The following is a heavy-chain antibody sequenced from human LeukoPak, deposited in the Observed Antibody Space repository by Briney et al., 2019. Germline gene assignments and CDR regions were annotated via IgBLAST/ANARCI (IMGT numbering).Heavy chain of an antibody. CDR2: ISGSGGST. J-gene: IGHJ5*02. D-gene: IGHD6-13*01. V-gene: IGHV3-23*01. Sequence: GGSLRLSCAASGFTFSSYAMSWVRQAPGKGLEWVSAISGSGGSTYYADSVKGRFTISRDNSKNTLYLQMTSLRAEDTAVYYCAKDQGSADSWYRGWFDPWGQGTLVTVSS. CDR1: GFTFSSYA. CDR3: AKDQGSADSWYRGWFDP.